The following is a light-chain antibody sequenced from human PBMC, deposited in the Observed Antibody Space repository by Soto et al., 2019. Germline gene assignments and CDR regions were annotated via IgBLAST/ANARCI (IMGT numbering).Light chain of an antibody. CDR2: AAS. CDR1: QGINNY. J-gene: IGKJ4*01. V-gene: IGKV1D-8*01. Sequence: VIWMTQSPSLLSASTGDRVTISCRVSQGINNYLAWYQQKPGKAPELLIYAASTLQRRVLSRFSGSGSGTDFALTISWLQSEVFATYYCQQYYRSPSFGGGTKVEIK. CDR3: QQYYRSPS.